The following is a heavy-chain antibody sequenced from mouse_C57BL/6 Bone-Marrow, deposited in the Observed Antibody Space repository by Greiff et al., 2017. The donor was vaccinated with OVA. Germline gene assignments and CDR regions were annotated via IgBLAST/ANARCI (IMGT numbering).Heavy chain of an antibody. Sequence: QVQLQQSGAELARPGASVKLSCKASGYTFTSYGISWVKQRTGQGLEWIGEIYPRSGNTYYNEKFKGKATLTADKSSSTAYMELRSLTSEDSAVYFCARKTLTTVVAKDYAMDYWGQGTSVTVSS. CDR3: ARKTLTTVVAKDYAMDY. V-gene: IGHV1-81*01. D-gene: IGHD1-1*01. J-gene: IGHJ4*01. CDR1: GYTFTSYG. CDR2: IYPRSGNT.